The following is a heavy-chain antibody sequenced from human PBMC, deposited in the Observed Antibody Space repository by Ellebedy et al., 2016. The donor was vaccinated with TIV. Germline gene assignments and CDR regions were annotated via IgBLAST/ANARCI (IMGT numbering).Heavy chain of an antibody. CDR3: ARCRAAAYYYVLDV. V-gene: IGHV3-48*02. J-gene: IGHJ6*02. CDR1: GFTFNSYS. Sequence: GGSLRLXXAASGFTFNSYSMNWVSQAPGKGLEWVSYISGSSLSIYYADSVKGRFTISRDNAKNSLYLQMHSLRDEDTAVYYCARCRAAAYYYVLDVWGQGTTVTVSS. CDR2: ISGSSLSI. D-gene: IGHD2-15*01.